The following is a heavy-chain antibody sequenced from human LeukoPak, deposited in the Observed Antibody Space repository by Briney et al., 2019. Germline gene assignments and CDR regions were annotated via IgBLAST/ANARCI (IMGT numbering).Heavy chain of an antibody. J-gene: IGHJ5*02. CDR2: IYYSGST. V-gene: IGHV4-31*03. CDR1: GVSISSGGYY. D-gene: IGHD1-26*01. CDR3: ARDGSIVTRGGWFDP. Sequence: PSETLSLTCTVSGVSISSGGYYWSWIRQHPGEGLEWIGYIYYSGSTYYNPSLKSRVTMSVDTSENQFSLNLSSVTAADTAMYYCARDGSIVTRGGWFDPWGQGTLVTVSS.